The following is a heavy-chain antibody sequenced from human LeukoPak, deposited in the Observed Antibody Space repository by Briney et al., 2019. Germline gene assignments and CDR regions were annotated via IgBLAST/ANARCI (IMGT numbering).Heavy chain of an antibody. CDR2: IIPIFNTA. CDR3: ATELPQYSGSYYNYQDY. Sequence: SVKVCCTASGCTFSSYAISWVRQAPGPGLEWMGGIIPIFNTANYTQKYQGRVTITTDETTSTAYMELSRLRSEDTAVYYCATELPQYSGSYYNYQDYWGQGTLVTVSS. CDR1: GCTFSSYA. D-gene: IGHD1-26*01. V-gene: IGHV1-69*05. J-gene: IGHJ4*02.